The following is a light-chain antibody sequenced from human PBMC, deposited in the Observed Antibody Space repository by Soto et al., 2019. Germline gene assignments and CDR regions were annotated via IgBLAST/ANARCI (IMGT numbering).Light chain of an antibody. V-gene: IGKV3-20*01. J-gene: IGKJ5*01. CDR3: QQYGSSPPIT. CDR1: HSVSSSY. CDR2: GAS. Sequence: EIVLTQSPGTLSLSPGERATLSCRASHSVSSSYLAWYQQKPGQAPMLLIYGASSRATGIPDRFSGSGSGTNFTLTISRLEPEDVAVYYCQQYGSSPPITFGQGTRLEIK.